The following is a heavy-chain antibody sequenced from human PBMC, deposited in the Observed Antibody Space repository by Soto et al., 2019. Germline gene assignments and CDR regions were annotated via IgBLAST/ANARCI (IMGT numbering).Heavy chain of an antibody. D-gene: IGHD2-2*01. J-gene: IGHJ5*02. CDR2: ISGSGGST. CDR1: GFTFSSYA. Sequence: EVQLLESGGGLVQPGGSLRLSCAASGFTFSSYAMSWVRQAPGKGLEWVSAISGSGGSTYYADSVKGRFTISRDNSKNTLYLQMNSLRAEDTAVYYCAKLPRGTSCYWCWFDPWGQGTLVTVSS. V-gene: IGHV3-23*01. CDR3: AKLPRGTSCYWCWFDP.